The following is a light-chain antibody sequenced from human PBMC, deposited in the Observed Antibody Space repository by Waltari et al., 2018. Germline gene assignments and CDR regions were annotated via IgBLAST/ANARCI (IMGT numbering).Light chain of an antibody. CDR1: YSNLGSNH. CDR2: RNN. V-gene: IGLV1-47*01. CDR3: AAWDESHYV. Sequence: QSVLTQPPSASGTPGQRVSTSCSGSYSNLGSNHLYWYQHLPGAAPKLLIYRNNQRPSGVPDRFSASKYGTSASLAISGLRSEDEAVYYCAAWDESHYVFGPGTKVTVL. J-gene: IGLJ1*01.